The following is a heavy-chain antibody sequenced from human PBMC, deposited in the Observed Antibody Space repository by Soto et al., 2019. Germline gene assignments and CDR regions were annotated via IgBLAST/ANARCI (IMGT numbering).Heavy chain of an antibody. J-gene: IGHJ4*02. CDR1: GFSFTSYD. CDR3: ARNYGSALDY. CDR2: RSIDGNTK. Sequence: QVLLVESGGGVVQPGRSLRLSCAASGFSFTSYDIYWVRQAPGKGLEWVAVRSIDGNTKYYADSVQGRFTVSRDNSKDTLYLEMTSLRPQDTAVYYCARNYGSALDYWGQGTLVTVSS. V-gene: IGHV3-30-3*01. D-gene: IGHD3-10*01.